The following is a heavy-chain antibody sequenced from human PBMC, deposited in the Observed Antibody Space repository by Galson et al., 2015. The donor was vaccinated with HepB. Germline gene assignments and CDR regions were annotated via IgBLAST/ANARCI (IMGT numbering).Heavy chain of an antibody. Sequence: SVKVSCKASGYTFTGYYMHWVRQAPGQGLEWMGRINPNSGGTNYAQKFQGRVTMTRDTSISTAYMELSRLRSDDTAVYYCAREPMTTVTYGGLIAFDIWGQGTMVTVSS. CDR3: AREPMTTVTYGGLIAFDI. D-gene: IGHD4-17*01. CDR1: GYTFTGYY. CDR2: INPNSGGT. V-gene: IGHV1-2*06. J-gene: IGHJ3*02.